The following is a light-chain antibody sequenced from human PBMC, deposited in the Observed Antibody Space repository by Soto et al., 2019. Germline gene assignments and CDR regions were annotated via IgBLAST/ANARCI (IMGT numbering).Light chain of an antibody. CDR3: CSYAGSSNVV. V-gene: IGLV2-14*01. J-gene: IGLJ2*01. CDR2: DVT. Sequence: QSALTQPASVSGSPGQSITISCTGTSSDIGDYDYVSWYQHLPGKAPKLLIFDVTHRPSGVSDRFSGSKSGNTASLTISGVRPEDEADYYCCSYAGSSNVVFGGGTKLTVL. CDR1: SSDIGDYDY.